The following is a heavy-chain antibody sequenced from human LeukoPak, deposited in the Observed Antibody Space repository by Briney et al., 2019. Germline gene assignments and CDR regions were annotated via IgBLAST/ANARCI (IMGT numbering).Heavy chain of an antibody. Sequence: GGSLRLSCAASGFTYSSYAMSWVRQAPGKGLEWVSYISSSSSTIYYADSVKGRFTISRDNAKNSLYLQMNSLRAEDTAVYYCARDSVAGANDYWGQGTLVTVSS. D-gene: IGHD6-19*01. CDR1: GFTYSSYA. CDR2: ISSSSSTI. V-gene: IGHV3-48*01. CDR3: ARDSVAGANDY. J-gene: IGHJ4*02.